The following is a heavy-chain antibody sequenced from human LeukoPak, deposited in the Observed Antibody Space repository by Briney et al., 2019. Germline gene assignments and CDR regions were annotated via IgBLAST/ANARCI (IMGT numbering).Heavy chain of an antibody. V-gene: IGHV3-48*04. Sequence: PGGSLRLSCAASGFTFSSYSMNWVRQAPGKGLEWVSYISSSSSTIYYADSVKGRFTISRDNAKNSLYLQMNGLRAEDTAVYYCARDRSYYGSGSFDYWGQGTLVTVSS. D-gene: IGHD3-10*01. CDR2: ISSSSSTI. CDR1: GFTFSSYS. J-gene: IGHJ4*02. CDR3: ARDRSYYGSGSFDY.